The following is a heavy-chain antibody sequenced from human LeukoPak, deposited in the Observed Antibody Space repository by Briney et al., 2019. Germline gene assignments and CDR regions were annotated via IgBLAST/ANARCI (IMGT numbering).Heavy chain of an antibody. CDR2: ISSSSYI. Sequence: KAGGSLRLSCAASGFTFSSYSMNWVRQAPGKGLEWVSSISSSSYIYYADSVKGRFTISRDNAKNSLYLQMNSLRAEDTAVYYCARGCGSSTSCYILGYWGQGTLVTVSS. J-gene: IGHJ4*02. CDR3: ARGCGSSTSCYILGY. D-gene: IGHD2-2*02. CDR1: GFTFSSYS. V-gene: IGHV3-21*01.